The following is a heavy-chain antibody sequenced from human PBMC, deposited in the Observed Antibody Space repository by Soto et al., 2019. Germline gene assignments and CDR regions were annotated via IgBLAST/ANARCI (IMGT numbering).Heavy chain of an antibody. CDR1: GFTFSSYD. V-gene: IGHV3-13*01. J-gene: IGHJ6*02. D-gene: IGHD3-16*01. CDR3: ARALGGYYDYGMDV. Sequence: VGSLRLSCAASGFTFSSYDMHWVRQATGKGLEWVSAIGTAGDTYYPGSVKGRFTISRENAKNSLYLQMNSLRAGDTAVYYCARALGGYYDYGMDVWGQGTTVTVSS. CDR2: IGTAGDT.